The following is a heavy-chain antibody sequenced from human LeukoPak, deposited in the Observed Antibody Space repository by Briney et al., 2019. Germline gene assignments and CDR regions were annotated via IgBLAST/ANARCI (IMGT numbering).Heavy chain of an antibody. V-gene: IGHV3-48*04. J-gene: IGHJ3*02. CDR2: ISTSGSTK. Sequence: GGSLRLSCAASGFTFSSYSMNWVRQAPGKGLEWVSYISTSGSTKYYADSVKGRFTISRDNAKNSLYLQMNSLRAEDTAVYYCARDRDPGYNDSSGYRRVNAFDIWGQGTMVTVSS. D-gene: IGHD3-22*01. CDR1: GFTFSSYS. CDR3: ARDRDPGYNDSSGYRRVNAFDI.